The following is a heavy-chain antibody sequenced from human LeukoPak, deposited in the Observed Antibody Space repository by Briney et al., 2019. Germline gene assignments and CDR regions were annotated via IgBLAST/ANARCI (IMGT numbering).Heavy chain of an antibody. CDR2: IYYSGST. V-gene: IGHV4-30-4*08. J-gene: IGHJ3*02. D-gene: IGHD3-10*01. CDR1: GGSISSGDYY. Sequence: SQTLSLTCTVSGGSISSGDYYWSWIRQPPGKGLEWIGYIYYSGSTYYNPSLKSRVTISVDTSKNQFSLKLSSVTAADTAVYYCARVDGELWFGELLAFDIWGQGTMVTVSS. CDR3: ARVDGELWFGELLAFDI.